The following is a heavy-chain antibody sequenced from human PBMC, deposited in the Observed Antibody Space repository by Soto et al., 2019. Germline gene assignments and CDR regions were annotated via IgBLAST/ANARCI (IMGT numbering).Heavy chain of an antibody. CDR1: GYTFTNYG. CDR3: ARDRKYSNYWFDP. CDR2: ISSYSGIT. V-gene: IGHV1-18*01. D-gene: IGHD6-6*01. J-gene: IGHJ5*02. Sequence: QVPLVQSGPEVTKPGASVKVSCKASGYTFTNYGLSWVRQAPGQGLEWMGWISSYSGITNYAQQFQGRVTMTTDYSASTAYMELRSLRSDDTAVYYCARDRKYSNYWFDPWGQGSLVTVSS.